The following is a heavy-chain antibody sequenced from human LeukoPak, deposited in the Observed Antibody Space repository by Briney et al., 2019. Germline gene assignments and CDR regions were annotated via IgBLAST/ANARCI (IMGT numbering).Heavy chain of an antibody. Sequence: PGGSLRLSCAASGFTFSSYSMNWVRQAPGKGLEWVSSISSSSSYIYYADSVKGRLTISRDNAKNSLYLQMNSLRAEDTAVYYCARSKGSSFRSPFDYWGQGTRVTVSS. D-gene: IGHD6-6*01. J-gene: IGHJ4*02. CDR1: GFTFSSYS. V-gene: IGHV3-21*01. CDR2: ISSSSSYI. CDR3: ARSKGSSFRSPFDY.